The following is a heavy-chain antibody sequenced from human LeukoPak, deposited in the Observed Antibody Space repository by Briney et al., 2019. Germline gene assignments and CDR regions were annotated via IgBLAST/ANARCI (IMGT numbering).Heavy chain of an antibody. Sequence: ASVKVSCKASGYTFTGYYIHWVRQAPGQGLEWMGWISAYNGNTNYAQKLQGRVTMTTDTSTSTAYMELRSLRSDDTAVYYCASSSSGWYWFDPWGQGTLVTVSS. V-gene: IGHV1-18*04. CDR1: GYTFTGYY. D-gene: IGHD6-19*01. CDR3: ASSSSGWYWFDP. J-gene: IGHJ5*02. CDR2: ISAYNGNT.